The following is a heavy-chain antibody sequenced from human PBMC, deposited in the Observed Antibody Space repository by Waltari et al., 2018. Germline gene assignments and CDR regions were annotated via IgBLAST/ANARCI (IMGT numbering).Heavy chain of an antibody. J-gene: IGHJ6*03. Sequence: QVQLQESGPGLVKPSETLSLTCTVSGGSISSYYWSWIRQPPRKGLEWIGYIYYSGSTNYNPSLKSRVTISVDTSKNQFSLKLSSVTAADTAVYYCARRMGDYGSGSYGKYYYYYMDVWGKGTTVTISS. CDR2: IYYSGST. CDR1: GGSISSYY. V-gene: IGHV4-59*08. CDR3: ARRMGDYGSGSYGKYYYYYMDV. D-gene: IGHD3-10*01.